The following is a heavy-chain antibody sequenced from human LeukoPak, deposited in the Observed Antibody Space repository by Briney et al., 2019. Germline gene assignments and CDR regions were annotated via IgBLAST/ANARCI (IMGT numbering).Heavy chain of an antibody. D-gene: IGHD3-16*01. V-gene: IGHV3-7*01. CDR3: ASGRQLGY. J-gene: IGHJ4*02. CDR2: IKEDGSEK. Sequence: PGGSLRLSCGASGFTFSSYWMSWVRQAPGKGLEWVANIKEDGSEKYYVASVKGRFSISRDNAKNSLYLQMNSLRAEDTAVYYCASGRQLGYWGQGTLVPVSS. CDR1: GFTFSSYW.